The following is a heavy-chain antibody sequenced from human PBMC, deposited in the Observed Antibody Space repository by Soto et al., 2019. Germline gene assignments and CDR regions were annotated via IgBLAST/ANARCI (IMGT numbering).Heavy chain of an antibody. V-gene: IGHV3-23*01. CDR3: AKEFVGVFVT. D-gene: IGHD1-26*01. CDR1: GFTFSSYA. Sequence: PVGSLRLSCAASGFTFSSYAVSWVRQAPGKGPEWVSAISGSGGSTYYADSVKGRFTISRDNSKNTLYLQMNSLRAEDTAVYYCAKEFVGVFVTWGQGTLVTVSS. CDR2: ISGSGGST. J-gene: IGHJ4*02.